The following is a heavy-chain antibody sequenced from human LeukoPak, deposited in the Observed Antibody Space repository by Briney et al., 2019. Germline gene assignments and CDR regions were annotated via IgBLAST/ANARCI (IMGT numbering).Heavy chain of an antibody. J-gene: IGHJ4*02. D-gene: IGHD5-18*01. V-gene: IGHV4-34*01. CDR3: AREVDTYFDY. CDR2: INHSGST. Sequence: SETLSLTCAVYGGSFSGYYRSWIRQPPGKGLEWIGEINHSGSTNYNPSLKSRVTISVDTSKNQFSLKLSSVTAADTAVYYCAREVDTYFDYWGQGTLVTVSS. CDR1: GGSFSGYY.